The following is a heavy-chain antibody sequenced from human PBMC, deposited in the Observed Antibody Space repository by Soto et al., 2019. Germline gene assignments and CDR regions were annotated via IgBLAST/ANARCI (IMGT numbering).Heavy chain of an antibody. J-gene: IGHJ6*02. Sequence: GGSLRLSCAASGFTFSSYAMHWVRQAPGKGLEYVSAISSNGGSTYYADSVKGRFTISRDNSKNTLYLQMGSLRAEDMAVYYCARGGYCSSTSCGHNYCYYGMDVWGQGTTVTVSS. D-gene: IGHD2-2*01. CDR1: GFTFSSYA. CDR2: ISSNGGST. CDR3: ARGGYCSSTSCGHNYCYYGMDV. V-gene: IGHV3-64*02.